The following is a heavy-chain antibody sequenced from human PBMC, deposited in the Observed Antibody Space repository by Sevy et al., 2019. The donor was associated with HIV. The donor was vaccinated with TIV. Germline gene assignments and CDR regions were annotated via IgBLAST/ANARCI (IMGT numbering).Heavy chain of an antibody. D-gene: IGHD3-22*01. CDR2: ISYDGSNK. CDR3: ARDLYDSSGYYWGGDYYYYGMDV. V-gene: IGHV3-30-3*01. J-gene: IGHJ6*02. CDR1: GLTFSSYA. Sequence: GGSLRLSCAASGLTFSSYAMHWIRQAPGKGLEWVAVISYDGSNKYYADSVKGRFTISRDNSKNTLYLQMNSLRAEDTAVYYCARDLYDSSGYYWGGDYYYYGMDVWGQWTTVTVSS.